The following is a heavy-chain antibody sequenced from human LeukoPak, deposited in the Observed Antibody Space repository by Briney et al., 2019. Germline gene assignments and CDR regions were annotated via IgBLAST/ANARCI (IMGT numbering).Heavy chain of an antibody. D-gene: IGHD2-15*01. V-gene: IGHV3-48*01. CDR3: ARDRMGGSFDY. Sequence: GGSLRLSCAASGFALSTYAMNWVRQAPGKGLEWVSFITSDSNTIYYADSMKGRFTISRDNAENSLYLQMNSLSAEDTAVCYCARDRMGGSFDYWGQGTLVTVSS. J-gene: IGHJ4*02. CDR2: ITSDSNTI. CDR1: GFALSTYA.